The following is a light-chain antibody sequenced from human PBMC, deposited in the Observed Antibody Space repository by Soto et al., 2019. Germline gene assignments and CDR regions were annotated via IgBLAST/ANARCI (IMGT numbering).Light chain of an antibody. V-gene: IGKV3D-20*02. CDR2: DAS. CDR3: HQRQSWPRT. CDR1: QSVISSH. Sequence: EIVLTQSPGTLSLSPWERATLSCRASQSVISSHLGWYQQKPGQAPRLLIYDASTRATGIPARFSASGTGTDFTLTISDVQPEDFAVYYCHQRQSWPRTFGQGTKVDIK. J-gene: IGKJ1*01.